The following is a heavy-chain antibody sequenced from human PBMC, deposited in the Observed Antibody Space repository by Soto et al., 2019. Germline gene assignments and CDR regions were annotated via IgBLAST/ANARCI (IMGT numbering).Heavy chain of an antibody. CDR1: GGSFSGYY. D-gene: IGHD3-3*01. CDR3: ARVLGITIFGVPNNWFDP. CDR2: INHSGST. Sequence: SSETLSLTCAVYGGSFSGYYWSWIRQPPGKGLEWIGEINHSGSTNYNPSLKSRVTISVDTSKNQFSLELSSVTAADTAVYYCARVLGITIFGVPNNWFDPWGQGTLVTVSS. J-gene: IGHJ5*02. V-gene: IGHV4-34*01.